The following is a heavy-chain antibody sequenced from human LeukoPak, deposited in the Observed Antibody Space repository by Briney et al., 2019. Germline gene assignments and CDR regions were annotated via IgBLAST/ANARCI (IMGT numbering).Heavy chain of an antibody. D-gene: IGHD4-17*01. CDR1: GGSFSGYY. Sequence: SETLSLTCAVYGGSFSGYYWSWIRQPPGKGLEWIGEINHSGSINYNPSLKSRVTISVDTSKNQFSLKLSSVTAADTAVYYCARHYWTTVTTARFDPWGQGTLVTVSS. J-gene: IGHJ5*02. CDR2: INHSGSI. CDR3: ARHYWTTVTTARFDP. V-gene: IGHV4-34*01.